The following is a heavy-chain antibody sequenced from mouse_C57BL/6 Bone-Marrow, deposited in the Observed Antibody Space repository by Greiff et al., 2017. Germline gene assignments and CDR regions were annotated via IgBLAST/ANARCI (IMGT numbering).Heavy chain of an antibody. V-gene: IGHV1-81*01. CDR2: IYPRSGNT. D-gene: IGHD2-2*01. Sequence: QVHVKQSGAELARPGASVKLSCKASGYTFTSYGISWVKQRTGQGLEWIGEIYPRSGNTYYNEKFKGKATLTADKSSSTAYMELRSLTSEDSAVYFCARLYGYDYWYFDVWGTGTTVTVSS. J-gene: IGHJ1*03. CDR1: GYTFTSYG. CDR3: ARLYGYDYWYFDV.